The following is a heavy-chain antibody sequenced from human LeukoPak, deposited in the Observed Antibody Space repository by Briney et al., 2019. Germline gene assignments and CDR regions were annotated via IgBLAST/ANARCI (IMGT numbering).Heavy chain of an antibody. CDR3: AKNGDRGAYCSGGSCYPYYYYYMDV. Sequence: GGSLRLSCAASGFSFSSYGISWVRQAPGKGLEWVSAISASGGATYYADSVKGRFTISRDNSKNTLYLQMNSLSAEDTAVYYCAKNGDRGAYCSGGSCYPYYYYYMDVWGKGTTVTISS. CDR1: GFSFSSYG. CDR2: ISASGGAT. J-gene: IGHJ6*03. D-gene: IGHD2-15*01. V-gene: IGHV3-23*01.